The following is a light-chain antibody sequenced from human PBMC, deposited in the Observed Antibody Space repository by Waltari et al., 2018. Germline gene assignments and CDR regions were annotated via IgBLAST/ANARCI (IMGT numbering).Light chain of an antibody. J-gene: IGLJ2*01. CDR3: GTWDNTLSAV. CDR2: GND. CDR1: TSNIGNHY. Sequence: QSVLTQPPSVSAAPGQKVTISCSGSTSNIGNHYVSWYQQFPGAAPKVLIYGNDKRTTGIPDRFSGSKSGTSATLEITGLQTGDEADYYCGTWDNTLSAVFGGGTKVTVL. V-gene: IGLV1-51*02.